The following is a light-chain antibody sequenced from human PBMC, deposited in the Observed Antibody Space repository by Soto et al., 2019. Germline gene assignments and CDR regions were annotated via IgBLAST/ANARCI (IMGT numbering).Light chain of an antibody. J-gene: IGKJ5*01. V-gene: IGKV3D-15*01. Sequence: EIVLTQSPGTLSLSPGERATLSCRASQNVGTRLAWYQHKPGQAPRLLIYGASSRATGIPDRFSGSGSGTDFTLTISSLQSEDFAVYYCQQYNTWPPITFGQGTRLEI. CDR2: GAS. CDR3: QQYNTWPPIT. CDR1: QNVGTR.